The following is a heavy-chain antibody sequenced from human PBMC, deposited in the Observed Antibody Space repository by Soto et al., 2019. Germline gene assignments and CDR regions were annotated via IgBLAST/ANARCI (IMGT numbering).Heavy chain of an antibody. CDR2: IIPIFGTA. CDR3: ARGTVVVTANFDY. Sequence: ASVKVSCKASGGTFSSYAISWVRQAPGQGLEWMGGIIPIFGTANYAQKFQGRVAITADESTSTAYMELSSLRSEDTAVYYCARGTVVVTANFDYWGQGTLVTVSS. V-gene: IGHV1-69*13. D-gene: IGHD2-21*02. CDR1: GGTFSSYA. J-gene: IGHJ4*02.